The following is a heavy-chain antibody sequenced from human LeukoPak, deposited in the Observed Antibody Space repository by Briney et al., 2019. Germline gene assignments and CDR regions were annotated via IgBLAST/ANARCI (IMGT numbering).Heavy chain of an antibody. D-gene: IGHD2-15*01. CDR1: GYTFTSYD. V-gene: IGHV1-8*03. CDR2: MHPKSGNT. J-gene: IGHJ6*03. Sequence: ASVKVSCKASGYTFTSYDINWVRQATGQGLEWMGWMHPKSGNTGYAQKFQGRVTITRNTSISTAYMELSSLRSDDTAVYYCAREYCSGGSCYYYYMDVWGKGTTVTVSS. CDR3: AREYCSGGSCYYYYMDV.